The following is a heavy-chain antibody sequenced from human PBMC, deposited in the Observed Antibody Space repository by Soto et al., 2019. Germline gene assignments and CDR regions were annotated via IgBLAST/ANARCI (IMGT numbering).Heavy chain of an antibody. CDR1: GFTFSSYA. V-gene: IGHV3-30-3*01. D-gene: IGHD1-26*01. J-gene: IGHJ4*02. CDR3: ARPRSGSFKFDY. Sequence: PGGSLRLSCAASGFTFSSYAMHWVRQAPGKGLEWVAVISYDGSNKYYADSVKGRFTISRDNSKNTLYLQMNSLRAEDTAVYYCARPRSGSFKFDYWGQGTLVTVSS. CDR2: ISYDGSNK.